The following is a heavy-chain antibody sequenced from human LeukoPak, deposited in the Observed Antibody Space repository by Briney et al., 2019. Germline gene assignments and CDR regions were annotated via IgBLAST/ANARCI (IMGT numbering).Heavy chain of an antibody. CDR2: IYYSGST. V-gene: IGHV4-59*01. CDR3: ARDSKHYYGSGTYSGGFDY. CDR1: GGSISSYY. Sequence: SETLSLTCTVSGGSISSYYWSWIRQPPGKGLKWIGYIYYSGSTNYNPSLKSRVTISVDTSKNQFSLKLSSVTAADTAVYYCARDSKHYYGSGTYSGGFDYWGQGTLVTVSS. J-gene: IGHJ4*02. D-gene: IGHD3-10*01.